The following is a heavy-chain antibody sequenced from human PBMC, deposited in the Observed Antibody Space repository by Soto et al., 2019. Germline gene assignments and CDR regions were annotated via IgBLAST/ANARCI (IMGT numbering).Heavy chain of an antibody. J-gene: IGHJ4*02. CDR3: AGELISGY. Sequence: EVQLVESGGGLVQPGGSLRLSCAASGFTFSSHSMNRVRQAPGKGLEWISYISSSTSVIYYADSVKGRFTISRDNAKNSLYLQMNSLRDEDTAVYYCAGELISGYWGQGTLVTVSS. CDR2: ISSSTSVI. CDR1: GFTFSSHS. V-gene: IGHV3-48*02. D-gene: IGHD3-16*01.